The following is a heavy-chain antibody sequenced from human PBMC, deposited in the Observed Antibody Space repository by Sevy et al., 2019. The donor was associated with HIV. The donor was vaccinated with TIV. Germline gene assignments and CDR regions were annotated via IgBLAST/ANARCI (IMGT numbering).Heavy chain of an antibody. Sequence: SETLSLTCTVSGGSISSYYWSWIRQPPGKGLEWIGYIYYSGSTNYNPSLKSRVTISVDTSKNQFSLNLSSVTAADTAVYYCARDYYGSGSYRWFDPWGQGTLVTVSS. J-gene: IGHJ5*02. CDR1: GGSISSYY. D-gene: IGHD3-10*01. V-gene: IGHV4-59*01. CDR2: IYYSGST. CDR3: ARDYYGSGSYRWFDP.